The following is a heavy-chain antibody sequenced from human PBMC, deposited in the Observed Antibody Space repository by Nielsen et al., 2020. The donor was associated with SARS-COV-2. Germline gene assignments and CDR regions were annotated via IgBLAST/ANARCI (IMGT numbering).Heavy chain of an antibody. D-gene: IGHD6-13*01. V-gene: IGHV1-18*01. J-gene: IGHJ6*02. CDR3: AVGSTSSSWYYGMDV. CDR2: INPKSGGT. Sequence: WVRQAPGQGLEWMGRINPKSGGTNYAQKLQGRVTMTTDTSTSTAYMELRSLRSDDTAVYYCAVGSTSSSWYYGMDVWGQGTTVTVSS.